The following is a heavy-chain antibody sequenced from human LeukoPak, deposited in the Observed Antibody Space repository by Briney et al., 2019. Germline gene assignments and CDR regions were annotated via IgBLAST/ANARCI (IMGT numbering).Heavy chain of an antibody. CDR2: XXXXTXGGTX. J-gene: IGHJ4*02. Sequence: GGSLRXSXAXSGFTFSNXXXXXXRXAXGXXXXWVGRXXXXTXGGTXXXXXXXXXXXXISRDDSKNTLYLQMHSLKTEDTAVYYCTTDRAEGFDYGGRGTLVTVSS. V-gene: IGHV3-15*01. CDR1: GFTFSNXX. D-gene: IGHD1-26*01. CDR3: TTDRAEGFDY.